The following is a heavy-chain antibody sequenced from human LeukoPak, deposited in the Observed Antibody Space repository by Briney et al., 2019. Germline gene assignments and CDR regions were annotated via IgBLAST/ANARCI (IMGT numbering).Heavy chain of an antibody. V-gene: IGHV1-69*05. Sequence: SVKVSCKASGGTFSSYAISWVRQAPGQGLEWMGGIIPIFGTANYAQKFQGRVTITTDESTSTAYMELSSLRSEDTAVYYCARNWDYGDPYWYFDLWGRGTLVTVSS. CDR2: IIPIFGTA. CDR1: GGTFSSYA. D-gene: IGHD4-17*01. J-gene: IGHJ2*01. CDR3: ARNWDYGDPYWYFDL.